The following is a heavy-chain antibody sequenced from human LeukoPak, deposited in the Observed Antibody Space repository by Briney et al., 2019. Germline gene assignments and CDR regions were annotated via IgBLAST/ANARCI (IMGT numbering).Heavy chain of an antibody. CDR1: GGSFSGYY. D-gene: IGHD5-18*01. CDR3: AREEYSYGYCCDY. CDR2: IYHSGST. Sequence: SETLSLTCAVYGGSFSGYYWSWIRQPPGKGLEWIGSIYHSGSTYYNPSLKSRVTISVDTSKNQFSLKLSSVTAADTAVYYCAREEYSYGYCCDYWGQGTLVTVSS. V-gene: IGHV4-34*01. J-gene: IGHJ4*02.